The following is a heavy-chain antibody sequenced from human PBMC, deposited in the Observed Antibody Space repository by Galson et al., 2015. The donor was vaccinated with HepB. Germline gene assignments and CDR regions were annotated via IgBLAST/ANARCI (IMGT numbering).Heavy chain of an antibody. D-gene: IGHD6-13*01. V-gene: IGHV1-8*01. Sequence: SVKVSCKASGYTFTSYDINWVRQATGQGLEWMGWMNPNSGNTGYAQKFQGRVTMTRNTSISTAYMELSSLRSEDTAVYYCARGRFLYSSSWTGFDPWGQGTLVTVSS. J-gene: IGHJ5*02. CDR3: ARGRFLYSSSWTGFDP. CDR1: GYTFTSYD. CDR2: MNPNSGNT.